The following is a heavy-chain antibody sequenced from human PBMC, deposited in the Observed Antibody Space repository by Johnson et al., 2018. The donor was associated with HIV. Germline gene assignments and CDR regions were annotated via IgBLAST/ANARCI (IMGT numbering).Heavy chain of an antibody. V-gene: IGHV3-30-3*01. J-gene: IGHJ3*01. CDR2: ISYDGSNK. CDR3: AKEMYYFNSGNHFDAFHV. CDR1: GFAFSRFA. Sequence: QVLLVESGGGVVQSGRSLRLSCAASGFAFSRFAMHWVRQVPDKGLEWVAVISYDGSNKYYADSVRGRFNIPRDNSKNTLSLQMNTLRAEDTAVYYCAKEMYYFNSGNHFDAFHVWGQGTLVTVSS. D-gene: IGHD3-10*01.